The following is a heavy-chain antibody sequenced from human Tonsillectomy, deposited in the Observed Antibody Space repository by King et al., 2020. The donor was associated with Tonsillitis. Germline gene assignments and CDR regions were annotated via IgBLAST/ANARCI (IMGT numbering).Heavy chain of an antibody. CDR1: GFSFSSHS. V-gene: IGHV3-21*01. D-gene: IGHD2-2*01. CDR3: ARDGQSYAFGYYMDV. Sequence: EVQLVESGGGLVKPGGSLRLSCAASGFSFSSHSMNWVRQAPGKGLGWVSSISRGSVYIYYGDSVKGRVTISRDNAKKSLYLQMNSLRAEDTAVYYCARDGQSYAFGYYMDVWGEGTTVTVSS. CDR2: ISRGSVYI. J-gene: IGHJ6*03.